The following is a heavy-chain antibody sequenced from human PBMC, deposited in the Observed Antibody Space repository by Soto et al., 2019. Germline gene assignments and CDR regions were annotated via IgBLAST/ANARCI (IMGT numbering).Heavy chain of an antibody. V-gene: IGHV3-30-3*01. D-gene: IGHD2-21*02. CDR1: GFTFSSYA. J-gene: IGHJ6*02. CDR3: ARDRNPVRFDCGGDCYHFSHPPYYYYYGMDV. CDR2: ISYDGSNK. Sequence: GGSLRLSCAASGFTFSSYAMHWVRQAPGKGLEWVAVISYDGSNKYYADSVKGRFTISRDNSKNTLYLQMNSLRAEDTAVYYCARDRNPVRFDCGGDCYHFSHPPYYYYYGMDVWGQGTTVTVSS.